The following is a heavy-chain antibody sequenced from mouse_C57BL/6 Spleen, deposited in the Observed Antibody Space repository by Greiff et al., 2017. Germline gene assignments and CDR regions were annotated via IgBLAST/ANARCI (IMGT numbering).Heavy chain of an antibody. V-gene: IGHV1-42*01. CDR2: INPSTGGT. J-gene: IGHJ2*01. Sequence: VQLKESGPELVKPGASVKISCKASGYSFTGYYMNWVKQSPEKSLEWIGEINPSTGGTTYNQKFKAKATLTVDKSSSTAYMQLKSLTSEDSAVYYCARRDYDSICYFDYWGQGTTLTVSS. CDR1: GYSFTGYY. CDR3: ARRDYDSICYFDY. D-gene: IGHD1-1*01.